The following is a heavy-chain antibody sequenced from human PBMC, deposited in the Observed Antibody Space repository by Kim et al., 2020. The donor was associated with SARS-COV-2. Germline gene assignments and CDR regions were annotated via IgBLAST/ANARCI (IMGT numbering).Heavy chain of an antibody. Sequence: GGSLRLSCAASGFTFSSYSMNWVRQAPGKGLEWVSSISSSSSYIYYADSVKGRFTISRDNAKNSLYLQMNSLRAEDTAVYYCARWGDTAMVPFDYWGQGTLVTVSS. CDR3: ARWGDTAMVPFDY. CDR1: GFTFSSYS. V-gene: IGHV3-21*01. CDR2: ISSSSSYI. D-gene: IGHD5-18*01. J-gene: IGHJ4*02.